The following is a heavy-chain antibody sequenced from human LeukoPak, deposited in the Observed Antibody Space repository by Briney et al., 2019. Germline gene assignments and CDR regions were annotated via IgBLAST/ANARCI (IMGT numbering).Heavy chain of an antibody. CDR1: GYSVSSVHY. CDR3: ARRIASAMTGFDY. CDR2: IYPGGTT. V-gene: IGHV4-38-2*01. J-gene: IGHJ4*02. Sequence: KPSETLSLTSAALGYSVSSVHYWAWTRHPPGGGLEGIGTIYPGGTTYYNPSLGSRITISIDASKNHFSLRLSSVTTADTAVYYCARRIASAMTGFDYWGQGALVAVSS. D-gene: IGHD6-13*01.